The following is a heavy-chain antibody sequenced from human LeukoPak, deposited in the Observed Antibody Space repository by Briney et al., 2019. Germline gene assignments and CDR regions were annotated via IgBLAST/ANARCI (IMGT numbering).Heavy chain of an antibody. CDR2: ISGSGDST. D-gene: IGHD6-13*01. J-gene: IGHJ4*02. V-gene: IGHV3-23*01. Sequence: GGSLRLSCAASGFTFSSCAMSWVRRAPGKRLEWVSAISGSGDSTFYADSVKGRFTISRDNSKNTLYLQMNSLRAEDTAVYYCAKLSRIAAAGTQDYWGQGTLVTVSS. CDR3: AKLSRIAAAGTQDY. CDR1: GFTFSSCA.